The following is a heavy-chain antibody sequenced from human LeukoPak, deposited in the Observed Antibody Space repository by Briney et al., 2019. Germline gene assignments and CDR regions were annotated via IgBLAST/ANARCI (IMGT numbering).Heavy chain of an antibody. CDR2: IYYTGST. Sequence: PSETLSLTCTVSGGSIDSNSWSWIRQPPKKGLEWIGYIYYTGSTNYNPSLKSRVTISVDTSKNQFSLKLSSVTAADTAVYYCARAPRDGAAPQYYYDSSGYYPGGWFDPWGQGTLVTVSS. CDR1: GGSIDSNS. V-gene: IGHV4-59*08. CDR3: ARAPRDGAAPQYYYDSSGYYPGGWFDP. D-gene: IGHD3-22*01. J-gene: IGHJ5*02.